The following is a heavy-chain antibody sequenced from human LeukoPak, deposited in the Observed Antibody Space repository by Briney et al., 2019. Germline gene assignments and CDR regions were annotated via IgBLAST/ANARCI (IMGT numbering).Heavy chain of an antibody. D-gene: IGHD3-22*01. V-gene: IGHV4-59*12. Sequence: PSETLSLTCSVSGGSISNYYWSWIRQPPGKGLEWIGYIYYSGSTYYNPSLKSRVTISVDTSKNQFSLKLSSVTAADTAVYYCARAQPYYYDSSGYLGSAFDIWGQGTMVTVSS. CDR1: GGSISNYY. CDR2: IYYSGST. CDR3: ARAQPYYYDSSGYLGSAFDI. J-gene: IGHJ3*02.